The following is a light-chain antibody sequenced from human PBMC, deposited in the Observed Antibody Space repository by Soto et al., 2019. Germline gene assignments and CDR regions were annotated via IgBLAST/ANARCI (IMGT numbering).Light chain of an antibody. CDR2: EVS. CDR1: SSDVGSYNY. Sequence: QSVLTQPASVSGSPGQSITISCTGTSSDVGSYNYVSWYQQHPGKVPKLIIYEVSKRPSGVPDRFSGSKSGNTASLTVSGLQAEDEADYYCSSYAGSNNLVVGGGTKVTVL. CDR3: SSYAGSNNLV. V-gene: IGLV2-8*01. J-gene: IGLJ2*01.